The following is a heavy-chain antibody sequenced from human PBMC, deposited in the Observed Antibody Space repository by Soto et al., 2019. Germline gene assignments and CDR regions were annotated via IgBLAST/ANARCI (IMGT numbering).Heavy chain of an antibody. D-gene: IGHD3-22*01. CDR1: GGSFGSGLYS. V-gene: IGHV4-30-2*01. Sequence: TLSLTCTVSGGSFGSGLYSWDCMGQGPGKGLEWIGYVYHDENTYYNPSLNSRVTILLERSTSQFSLRLTSVTAADTAVYFCARGSFTHGYPGFDYWGQGALVTVSS. J-gene: IGHJ4*02. CDR3: ARGSFTHGYPGFDY. CDR2: VYHDENT.